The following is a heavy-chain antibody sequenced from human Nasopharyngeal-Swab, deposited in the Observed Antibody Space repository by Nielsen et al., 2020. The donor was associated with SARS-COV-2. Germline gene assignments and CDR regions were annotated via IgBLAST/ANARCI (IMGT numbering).Heavy chain of an antibody. J-gene: IGHJ4*02. V-gene: IGHV3-21*01. CDR3: ARVEEYYYGSGSLSDN. Sequence: WIRQPPGKGLEWVSFISSSGSRKYYADSMKGRFTISRDNAKSSLYLQLSSLRAEDTAVYYCARVEEYYYGSGSLSDNWGQGTLVTVSS. D-gene: IGHD3-10*01. CDR2: ISSSGSRK.